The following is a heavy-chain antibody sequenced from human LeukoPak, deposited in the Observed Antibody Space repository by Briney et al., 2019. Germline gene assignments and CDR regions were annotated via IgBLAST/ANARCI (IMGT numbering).Heavy chain of an antibody. J-gene: IGHJ2*01. D-gene: IGHD5-24*01. CDR3: ARGDGVLATIGTGSSFFDL. V-gene: IGHV4-34*01. CDR1: GRAFTYYY. Sequence: RASETLSLTCSFNGRAFTYYYWTWIRQPPGKGLEWIGEIHHSGSFKYSPSLKTRVTLSLDTSNNHFLELKSVTAADTAVYYCARGDGVLATIGTGSSFFDLWGRGTLVTVSS. CDR2: IHHSGSF.